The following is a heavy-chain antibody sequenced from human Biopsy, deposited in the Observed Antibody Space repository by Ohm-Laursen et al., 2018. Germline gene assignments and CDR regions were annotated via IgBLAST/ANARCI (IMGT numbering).Heavy chain of an antibody. V-gene: IGHV4-34*01. D-gene: IGHD4/OR15-4a*01. CDR3: ARGPYGDNAGAFDV. CDR1: GGSFSGYD. Sequence: SETLSLTCPVDGGSFSGYDWTWIRQPPGKGLEWVGEFSHTGTTIYNPSLKSRLTISVDKSKNHFSLRPTSVTAADTTTYFCARGPYGDNAGAFDVWGQGTVVTVSS. J-gene: IGHJ3*01. CDR2: FSHTGTT.